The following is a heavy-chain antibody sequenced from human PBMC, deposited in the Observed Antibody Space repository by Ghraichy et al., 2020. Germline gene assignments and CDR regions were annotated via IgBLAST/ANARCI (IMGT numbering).Heavy chain of an antibody. CDR2: IYYSGST. V-gene: IGHV4-39*01. CDR1: GGSISSSSYY. Sequence: TLSLTCTVSGGSISSSSYYWGWIRQPPGKGLEWIGSIYYSGSTYYNPSLKSRVTISVDTSKNQFSLKLSSVTAADTAVYYCASEARIPNSSSWYSAPYQIGIDYWGQGTLVTVSS. D-gene: IGHD6-13*01. CDR3: ASEARIPNSSSWYSAPYQIGIDY. J-gene: IGHJ4*02.